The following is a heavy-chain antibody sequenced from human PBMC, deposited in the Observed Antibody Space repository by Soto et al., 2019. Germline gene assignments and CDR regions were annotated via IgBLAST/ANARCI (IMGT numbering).Heavy chain of an antibody. Sequence: PGGSLRLSCAASEFSFDDYAMSWVRQAPGKGLEWVSSITYTGVSTYYADSVKGRFTISRDNAKDTLYLQMDSLRDEDTGIYYCARDPSIRSPPDYWGRGTQVTVSS. CDR3: ARDPSIRSPPDY. D-gene: IGHD3-3*02. J-gene: IGHJ4*02. CDR2: ITYTGVST. V-gene: IGHV3-23*01. CDR1: EFSFDDYA.